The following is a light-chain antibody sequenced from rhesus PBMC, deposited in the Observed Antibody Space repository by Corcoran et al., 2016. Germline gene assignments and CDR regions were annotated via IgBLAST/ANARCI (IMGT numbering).Light chain of an antibody. CDR1: SRDIGGYNF. Sequence: QSAPTQPPSVSGSPGQSVTISCTGTSRDIGGYNFVSWYQQHPGKAPQLMIYDVSERPSGVSDRFSGSKSGNTASLTISGLQAEDEADYYGSSYAGSNTFIFGAGTRLIVL. CDR2: DVS. CDR3: SSYAGSNTFI. J-gene: IGLJ1*01. V-gene: IGLV2-23*01.